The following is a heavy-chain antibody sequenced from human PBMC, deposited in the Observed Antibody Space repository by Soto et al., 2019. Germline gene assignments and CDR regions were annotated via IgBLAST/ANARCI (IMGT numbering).Heavy chain of an antibody. CDR3: VSALALIADY. V-gene: IGHV3-30*03. CDR1: GFNLNTYG. J-gene: IGHJ4*02. D-gene: IGHD3-16*01. CDR2: ILYDGSKK. Sequence: GGSLRLSCVASGFNLNTYGIYWVRQAPGKGLQWVAQILYDGSKKHYADSVKGRFTITRDNSKNTVYLQMESLRVDDTAMYYCVSALALIADYWGQGTLVTVSS.